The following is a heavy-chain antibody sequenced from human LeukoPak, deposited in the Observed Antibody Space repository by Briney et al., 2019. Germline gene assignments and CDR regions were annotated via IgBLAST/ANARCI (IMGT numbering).Heavy chain of an antibody. J-gene: IGHJ3*02. CDR3: ARQGHYYDDTGYYYDAFDM. CDR1: GYTFTSYW. Sequence: GESLKISCKSSGYTFTSYWIGWVRQMPGKGLEWMGIIYPGDSDTRYSPSFQGQVTISADKSISTAYLQWRSLKASDTAMYYCARQGHYYDDTGYYYDAFDMWGQGTKATVSS. V-gene: IGHV5-51*01. D-gene: IGHD3-22*01. CDR2: IYPGDSDT.